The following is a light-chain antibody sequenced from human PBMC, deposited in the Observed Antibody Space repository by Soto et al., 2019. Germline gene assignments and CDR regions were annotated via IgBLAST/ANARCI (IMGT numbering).Light chain of an antibody. CDR2: GTK. CDR1: SSNIGAGYD. J-gene: IGLJ1*01. V-gene: IGLV1-40*01. Sequence: QSALTQPPSVSGAPGQRVTISCSGSSSNIGAGYDVHWYQQLPGTAPKLLIYGTKNRPSGVPDRFSGSKSGTSASLAISGLQAEDEADYYCQSYDNGLSGRVFGTGTK. CDR3: QSYDNGLSGRV.